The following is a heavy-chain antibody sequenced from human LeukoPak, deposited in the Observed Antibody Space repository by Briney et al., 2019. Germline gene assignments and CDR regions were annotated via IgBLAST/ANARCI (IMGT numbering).Heavy chain of an antibody. CDR3: ARDRGTWNDDGFDY. V-gene: IGHV4-4*07. D-gene: IGHD1-1*01. Sequence: SETLSLTCTVSGGSISSYYWSWIRQPAGKGLEWIGRIYISGSTNYNPSPKSRVTMSVDTSKNQFSLKLSSVTAADTAVYYCARDRGTWNDDGFDYWGQGTLVTVSS. CDR2: IYISGST. J-gene: IGHJ4*02. CDR1: GGSISSYY.